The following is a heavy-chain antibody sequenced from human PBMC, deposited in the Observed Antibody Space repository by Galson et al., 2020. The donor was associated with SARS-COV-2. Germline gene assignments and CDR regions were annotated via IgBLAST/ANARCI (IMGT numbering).Heavy chain of an antibody. Sequence: GESLKISCAAPGFTFSKYALSWVRPAPGKGLEWVSAIGDSGGSTYYADSVKGRFPISRDNSKNTLYLQMNSLRAEDTAVYYCAKRDDSSGYPDYFDYWGQGTLVTVSS. CDR2: IGDSGGST. CDR3: AKRDDSSGYPDYFDY. J-gene: IGHJ4*02. D-gene: IGHD3-22*01. CDR1: GFTFSKYA. V-gene: IGHV3-23*01.